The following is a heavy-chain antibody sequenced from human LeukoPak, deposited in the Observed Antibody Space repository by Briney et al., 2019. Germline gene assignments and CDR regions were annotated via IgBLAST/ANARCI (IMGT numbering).Heavy chain of an antibody. CDR1: GFTFSSYW. CDR3: VRVLASCYYY. D-gene: IGHD2-2*01. V-gene: IGHV3-7*04. CDR2: IKEDGSEK. Sequence: GGSLRLSCAPSGFTFSSYWMGWVRQAPGKGLEWVASIKEDGSEKYYVDSVKGRFTISRDNAKNSLYLQMNSLRAEDTAVYYCVRVLASCYYYWGQGTLVTVAS. J-gene: IGHJ4*02.